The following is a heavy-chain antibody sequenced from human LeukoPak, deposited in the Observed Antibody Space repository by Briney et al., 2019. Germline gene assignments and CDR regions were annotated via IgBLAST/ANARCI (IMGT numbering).Heavy chain of an antibody. V-gene: IGHV3-74*01. CDR1: GFTFSSYW. Sequence: PGGSLRLSCTASGFTFSSYWMHWVRQAPGKGLVCVSRINSDGSSTTYADSVKGRFTISTETAKNTLYLQMSSLRAEDTAVYYCARDLTGAVFDYWGQGTLVTVSS. CDR3: ARDLTGAVFDY. CDR2: INSDGSST. D-gene: IGHD1-26*01. J-gene: IGHJ4*02.